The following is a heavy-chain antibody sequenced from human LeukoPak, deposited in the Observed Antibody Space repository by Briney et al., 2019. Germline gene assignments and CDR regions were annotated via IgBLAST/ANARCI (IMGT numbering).Heavy chain of an antibody. V-gene: IGHV3-30*18. CDR2: ISYDGSNK. CDR3: AKDHSEQQLIY. J-gene: IGHJ4*02. D-gene: IGHD6-13*01. Sequence: GRSLRLSCAASGFTFSSYGMHWVRQAPGKGLEWVAVISYDGSNKYYADSVKGRFTISRDNSKNTLYLQMSSLRAEDTAVYYCAKDHSEQQLIYWGQGTLVTVSS. CDR1: GFTFSSYG.